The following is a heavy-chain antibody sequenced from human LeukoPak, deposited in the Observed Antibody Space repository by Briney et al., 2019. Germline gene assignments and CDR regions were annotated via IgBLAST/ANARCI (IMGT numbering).Heavy chain of an antibody. CDR3: TRDQGYCSSTSCPHDAFDI. V-gene: IGHV3-49*04. D-gene: IGHD2-2*01. Sequence: RPGGPLRLSCTASGFTFGDYAMSWVRQAPGKGREWVGFIRSKAYGGTTEYAASVKGRFTISRDDSKRIAYLQMNSLKTEDTAVYYCTRDQGYCSSTSCPHDAFDIWGQGTMVTVSS. CDR2: IRSKAYGGTT. CDR1: GFTFGDYA. J-gene: IGHJ3*02.